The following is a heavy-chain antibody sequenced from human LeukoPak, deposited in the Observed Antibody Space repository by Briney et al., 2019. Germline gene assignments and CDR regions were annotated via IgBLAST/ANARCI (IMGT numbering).Heavy chain of an antibody. CDR3: AKDRAGYCSGGSCYRSDH. CDR1: GFTFSSYG. J-gene: IGHJ4*02. CDR2: ISYDGSNK. D-gene: IGHD2-15*01. V-gene: IGHV3-30*18. Sequence: GGSLRLSCAASGFTFSSYGMHWVRQAPGKGLEWVAVISYDGSNKYYADSVKGRFTISRDNSKNTLYLQMNSLRAEDTAVYYCAKDRAGYCSGGSCYRSDHWGQGTLVTVSS.